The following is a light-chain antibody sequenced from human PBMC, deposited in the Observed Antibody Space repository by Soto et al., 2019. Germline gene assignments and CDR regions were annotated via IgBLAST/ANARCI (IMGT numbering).Light chain of an antibody. V-gene: IGKV2-24*01. CDR1: QSLVHSDGNTH. J-gene: IGKJ3*01. CDR3: LHVSQYAGFT. Sequence: DIVLTQTPLSLPVTLGQPASISCRSGQSLVHSDGNTHLSWVQQRPGQPPRLLIYEISKRFSGVPDRFSGSGAGTDFTLKISRVEAEDVGVYYCLHVSQYAGFTFGPGTKVDIK. CDR2: EIS.